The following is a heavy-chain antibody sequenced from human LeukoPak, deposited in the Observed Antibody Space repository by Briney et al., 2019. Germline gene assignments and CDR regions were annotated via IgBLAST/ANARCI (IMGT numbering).Heavy chain of an antibody. CDR1: GGSFSGYY. Sequence: SETLSLTCAVYGGSFSGYYWSWIRQPPGKGLEWIGEINHSGSTNYNPSLKSRVTISVDTSKNQFSLKLSSVTAADTAVYYCARAVDYVWGSYRLSLAPRFDPWGQGTLVTVSS. CDR3: ARAVDYVWGSYRLSLAPRFDP. J-gene: IGHJ5*02. CDR2: INHSGST. D-gene: IGHD3-16*02. V-gene: IGHV4-34*01.